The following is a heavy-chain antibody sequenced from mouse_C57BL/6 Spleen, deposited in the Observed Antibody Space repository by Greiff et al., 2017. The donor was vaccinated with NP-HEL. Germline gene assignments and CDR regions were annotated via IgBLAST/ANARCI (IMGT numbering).Heavy chain of an antibody. CDR1: GYTFTSYW. CDR2: IHPNSGST. Sequence: QVQLQQPGAELVKPGASVKLSCKASGYTFTSYWMHWVKQRPGQGLEWIGMIHPNSGSTNYNEKFKSKATLTVDKSSSTAYTQLSSLTSEDSAVYYCARRYSNYFDYWGQGTTLTVSS. J-gene: IGHJ2*01. CDR3: ARRYSNYFDY. V-gene: IGHV1-64*01. D-gene: IGHD2-5*01.